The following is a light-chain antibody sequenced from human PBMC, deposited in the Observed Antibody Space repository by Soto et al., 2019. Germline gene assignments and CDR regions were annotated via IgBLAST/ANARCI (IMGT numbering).Light chain of an antibody. Sequence: PGESATLPCRASQSVTSNYLAWYQQKPGQAPRLLIYDAVYRATGIPDRFSGSGSGTDFTLTISRLEPEDFAVYSCQQYGSSPPSIFGQGTRLEIK. V-gene: IGKV3-20*01. J-gene: IGKJ5*01. CDR1: QSVTSNY. CDR3: QQYGSSPPSI. CDR2: DAV.